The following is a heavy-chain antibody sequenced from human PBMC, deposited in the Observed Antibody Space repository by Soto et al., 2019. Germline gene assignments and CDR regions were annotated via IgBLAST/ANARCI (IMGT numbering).Heavy chain of an antibody. CDR3: AKERDGSSWPNYYYYGMDV. CDR1: GFTFSSYG. Sequence: GESLKISCAASGFTFSSYGMHWVRQAPGKGLEWVAVISYDGSNKYYADSVKGRFTISRDNSKNTLYLQMNSLRAEDTAVYYCAKERDGSSWPNYYYYGMDVWGQGTTVTVSS. CDR2: ISYDGSNK. V-gene: IGHV3-30*18. J-gene: IGHJ6*02. D-gene: IGHD6-13*01.